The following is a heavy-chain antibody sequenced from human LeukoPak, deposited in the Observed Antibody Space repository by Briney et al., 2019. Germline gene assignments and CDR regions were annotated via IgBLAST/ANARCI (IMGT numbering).Heavy chain of an antibody. D-gene: IGHD3-3*01. V-gene: IGHV3-7*01. Sequence: GGSLRLSCAVSGFPHSSYWTSWVRQPPGKGLEWVANITQDGSDKYYVDSLKGRLTISRDNAKHSLYVQMHSLSGEHTGVFYLARDNTIFGVAHINYGGQGTLVTVSS. CDR2: ITQDGSDK. J-gene: IGHJ4*02. CDR1: GFPHSSYW. CDR3: ARDNTIFGVAHINY.